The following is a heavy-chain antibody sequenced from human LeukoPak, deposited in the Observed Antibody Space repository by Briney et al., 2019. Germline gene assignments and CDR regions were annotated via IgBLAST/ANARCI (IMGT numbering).Heavy chain of an antibody. CDR1: GGSISSYY. Sequence: SETLSLTCTVSGGSISSYYWSWIRQPAGKGLEWIGRIYTSGSTNYNPSLKSRVTISVDTSKNQFSLKLSSVTAADTAVYYCASGHYYDSSGSIDYWGQGTLVTVSS. D-gene: IGHD3-22*01. J-gene: IGHJ4*02. CDR3: ASGHYYDSSGSIDY. CDR2: IYTSGST. V-gene: IGHV4-4*07.